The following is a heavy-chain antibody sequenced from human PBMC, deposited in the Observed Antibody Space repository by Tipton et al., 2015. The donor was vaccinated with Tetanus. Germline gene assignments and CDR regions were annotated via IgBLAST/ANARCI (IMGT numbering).Heavy chain of an antibody. Sequence: SCAASGFTFSSHNMNWVRQAPGKGLEWIGNIYYTAHNSYNPSLDSRVSISVDTSKNQCSLRLTSVTAADTAVYFCARGLPREPFYFDYWGQGKQVIVSS. J-gene: IGHJ4*02. CDR1: GFTFSSHN. CDR2: IYYTAHN. CDR3: ARGLPREPFYFDY. V-gene: IGHV4-59*06. D-gene: IGHD1-26*01.